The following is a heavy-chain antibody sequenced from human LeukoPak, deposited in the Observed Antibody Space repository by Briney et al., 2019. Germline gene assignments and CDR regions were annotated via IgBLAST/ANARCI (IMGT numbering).Heavy chain of an antibody. D-gene: IGHD1-26*01. J-gene: IGHJ4*02. Sequence: GASVKVSCKASGYTFTSYDINWVRQATGQGLEWMGWINPNSGGTNYAQKFQGRVTMTRDTSISTAYMELSRLRSDDTAVYYCARVPSLASFSGWGSYYYFDYWGQGTLVTVSS. CDR2: INPNSGGT. CDR3: ARVPSLASFSGWGSYYYFDY. CDR1: GYTFTSYD. V-gene: IGHV1-2*02.